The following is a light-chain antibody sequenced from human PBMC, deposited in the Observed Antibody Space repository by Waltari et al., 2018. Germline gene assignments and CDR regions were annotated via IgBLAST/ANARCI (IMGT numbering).Light chain of an antibody. Sequence: EIRMTQSPATLSVAPGERATLFCRASHFVDGKVAWYQQRPGQAPRLLMYGASIRATGFPPRFTASESGTQFTLTIGSLQSEDFAVYFCQQYNNWPLTFGGGTRVEV. CDR3: QQYNNWPLT. J-gene: IGKJ4*01. CDR1: HFVDGK. V-gene: IGKV3-15*01. CDR2: GAS.